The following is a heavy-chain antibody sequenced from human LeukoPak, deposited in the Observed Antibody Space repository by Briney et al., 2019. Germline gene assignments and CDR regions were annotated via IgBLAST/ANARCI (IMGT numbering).Heavy chain of an antibody. CDR1: GGSFSGYY. D-gene: IGHD3-10*01. V-gene: IGHV4-34*01. J-gene: IGHJ6*03. CDR3: ARVGITMVRGAFFSYYYYYMDV. Sequence: SETLSLTCAVYGGSFSGYYWSWIRQPPGKGLEWIGEINHSGSTNYNPSLKSRVTISVDTSKNQFSLKLSSVTAADTAVYYCARVGITMVRGAFFSYYYYYMDVWGKGTTVTVSS. CDR2: INHSGST.